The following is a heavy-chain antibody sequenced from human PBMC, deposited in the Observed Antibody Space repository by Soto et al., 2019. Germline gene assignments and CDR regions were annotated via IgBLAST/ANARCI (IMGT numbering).Heavy chain of an antibody. J-gene: IGHJ4*02. D-gene: IGHD5-12*01. Sequence: EVQLTQSGAEVVKPGATVKLSCKVSGYSFSDYYMHWVRLAPGKGLEWMGLVDPSDGQVVYAEKFKGRVSITADTTTDKTYMELSSLTSEDTAIYYCATRVGVTIISSQNVGYSGYGPFDSWGQGALVTVSS. CDR3: ATRVGVTIISSQNVGYSGYGPFDS. V-gene: IGHV1-69-2*01. CDR1: GYSFSDYY. CDR2: VDPSDGQV.